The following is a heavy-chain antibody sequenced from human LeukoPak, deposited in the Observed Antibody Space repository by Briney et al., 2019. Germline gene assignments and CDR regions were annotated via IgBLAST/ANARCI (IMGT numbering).Heavy chain of an antibody. CDR2: INSDGSST. D-gene: IGHD6-19*01. V-gene: IGHV3-74*01. CDR3: ARDPNSSGWYDDAFDI. J-gene: IGHJ3*02. CDR1: GFTFSSYW. Sequence: TGGSLRLSCAASGFTFSSYWMHWVRQAPGEGLVWVSRINSDGSSTSYADSVKGRFTISRDNAKNTLYLQMNSLRAEDTAVYYCARDPNSSGWYDDAFDIWGQGTMVTVSS.